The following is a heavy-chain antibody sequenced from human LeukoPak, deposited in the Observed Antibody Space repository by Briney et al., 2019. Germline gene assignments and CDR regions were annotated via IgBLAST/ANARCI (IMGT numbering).Heavy chain of an antibody. CDR2: VSGSGGST. CDR3: AKDPITVTTGPWYFDL. V-gene: IGHV3-23*01. D-gene: IGHD4-17*01. CDR1: GFTFSSYA. Sequence: PGGSLRLXCAASGFTFSSYAMSWVRQAPGKGLEWVSAVSGSGGSTYYADSVKGRFTISRDNSKNTLSLQMSSLRAEDTAVYYCAKDPITVTTGPWYFDLWGRGTLVTVSS. J-gene: IGHJ2*01.